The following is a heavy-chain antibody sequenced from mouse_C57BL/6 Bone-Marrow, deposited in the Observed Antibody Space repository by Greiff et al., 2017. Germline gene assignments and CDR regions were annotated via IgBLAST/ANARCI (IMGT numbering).Heavy chain of an antibody. Sequence: EGMLVESGGGLVKPGGSLKLSCAASGFPFSSYAMSWVRQTPEKGLEWVATISDGGSYTYYQDNVKGRFTISRDNAKNNLYLQMSHLKSEDTAMYYCARAMALPAMDYWGQGTSVTVSS. J-gene: IGHJ4*01. CDR1: GFPFSSYA. CDR2: ISDGGSYT. V-gene: IGHV5-4*03. D-gene: IGHD2-3*01. CDR3: ARAMALPAMDY.